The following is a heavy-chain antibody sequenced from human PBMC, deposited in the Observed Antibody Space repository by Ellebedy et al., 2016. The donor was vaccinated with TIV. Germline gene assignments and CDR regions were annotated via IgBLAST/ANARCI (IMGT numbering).Heavy chain of an antibody. V-gene: IGHV3-7*01. CDR3: ARGRY. Sequence: GESLKISXAASGFTFSSHAMSWVRQAPGKGLEWVANIKQDGSDKYYVDSVKGRFTISRDNAKNSLSLQMNSLRAEDTAVYYCARGRYWGQGTLVTVSS. CDR2: IKQDGSDK. CDR1: GFTFSSHA. J-gene: IGHJ4*02.